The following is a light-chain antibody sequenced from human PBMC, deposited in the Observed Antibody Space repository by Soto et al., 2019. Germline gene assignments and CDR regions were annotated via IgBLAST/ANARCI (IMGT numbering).Light chain of an antibody. J-gene: IGKJ2*01. CDR2: GAS. V-gene: IGKV3-20*01. Sequence: DIVLTQSPSILSLSPGDRATLSCRASQSVSSSYLAWYQQKPGEPPRLLMYGASRKATGTTDRFSGSGSGTDLTLTTRRLGPEDSAEYSCQQYGWSTPYTFGGGTKLKIK. CDR3: QQYGWSTPYT. CDR1: QSVSSSY.